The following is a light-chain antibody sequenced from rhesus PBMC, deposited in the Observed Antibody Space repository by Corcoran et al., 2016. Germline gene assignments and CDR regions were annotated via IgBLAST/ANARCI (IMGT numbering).Light chain of an antibody. CDR1: QRINTW. J-gene: IGKJ4*01. Sequence: DIRMTQSPSSLFASIGDTVTLNCRASQRINTWLAWYPQKPGNAPKLLIYKAVSLQSGVPASVSGSGSGTDCTLTSTRLVSEDFAIYFCQQYMRGPLTFGGGTKVEL. CDR2: KAV. V-gene: IGKV1-22*01. CDR3: QQYMRGPLT.